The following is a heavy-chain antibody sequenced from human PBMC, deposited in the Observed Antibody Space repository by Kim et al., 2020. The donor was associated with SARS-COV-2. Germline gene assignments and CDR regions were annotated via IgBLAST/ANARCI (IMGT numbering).Heavy chain of an antibody. CDR3: ARGPRFLKYSSSPAFDY. D-gene: IGHD6-6*01. CDR1: GGSFSGYY. J-gene: IGHJ4*02. Sequence: SETLSLTCAVYGGSFSGYYWSWIRQPPGKGLEWIGEINHSGSTNYNPSLKSRVTISVDTSKNQFSLKLSSVTAADTAVYYCARGPRFLKYSSSPAFDYWGQGTLVTVSS. V-gene: IGHV4-34*01. CDR2: INHSGST.